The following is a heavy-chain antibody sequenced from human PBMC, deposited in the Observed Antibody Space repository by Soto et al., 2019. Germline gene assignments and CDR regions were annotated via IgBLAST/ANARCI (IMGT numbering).Heavy chain of an antibody. CDR2: ISAYNGNT. CDR1: GYTFTSYG. CDR3: ARDGPHMGGYYYYGMDV. V-gene: IGHV1-18*04. D-gene: IGHD2-15*01. Sequence: ASVKVSCKASGYTFTSYGISWVRQAPGQGLEWMGWISAYNGNTNYAQKLQGRVTMTTDTSTSTAYMELRSLRSDDTAVYYCARDGPHMGGYYYYGMDVWGQGTTVTVSS. J-gene: IGHJ6*02.